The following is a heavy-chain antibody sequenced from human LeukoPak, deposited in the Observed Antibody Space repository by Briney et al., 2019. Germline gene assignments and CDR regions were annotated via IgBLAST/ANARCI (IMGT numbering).Heavy chain of an antibody. J-gene: IGHJ4*02. CDR3: AKDDGRIAVAGTYTY. CDR1: GFTFSSYA. CDR2: ISGSGGST. D-gene: IGHD6-19*01. V-gene: IGHV3-23*01. Sequence: GGSLRLSCAASGFTFSSYAMSWVRQAPGKGLEWASAISGSGGSTYYADSVKGRFTISGDNSKNTLYLQMNSLRAEDTAVYYCAKDDGRIAVAGTYTYWGQGTLVTVSS.